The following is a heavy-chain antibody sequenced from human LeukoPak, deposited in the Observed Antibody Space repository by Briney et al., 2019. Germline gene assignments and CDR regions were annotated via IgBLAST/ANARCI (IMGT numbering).Heavy chain of an antibody. D-gene: IGHD5-12*01. CDR3: AKDISGYDSFDY. Sequence: GGSLRLSCAASGFTFSNYAMNWVRQAPGKGLEWVSGISTTDATTSYADSVKGRFTISRDNSKNTLYLQMNSLRAEDTAKYYCAKDISGYDSFDYWGRGTQVTVP. CDR1: GFTFSNYA. J-gene: IGHJ4*02. CDR2: ISTTDATT. V-gene: IGHV3-23*01.